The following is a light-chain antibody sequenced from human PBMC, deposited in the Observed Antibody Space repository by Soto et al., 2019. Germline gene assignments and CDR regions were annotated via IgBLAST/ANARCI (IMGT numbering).Light chain of an antibody. CDR1: SSDVGGYNY. Sequence: QSALTQPASVSGSPGQSITISCTGTSSDVGGYNYVSWYQQHPGKAPKLIIYEVSNRPSGVSTRFSGSKSGNTASLTISGLQAADEADYYCNSYTSKATGVFGTGTKVTVL. J-gene: IGLJ1*01. V-gene: IGLV2-14*01. CDR2: EVS. CDR3: NSYTSKATGV.